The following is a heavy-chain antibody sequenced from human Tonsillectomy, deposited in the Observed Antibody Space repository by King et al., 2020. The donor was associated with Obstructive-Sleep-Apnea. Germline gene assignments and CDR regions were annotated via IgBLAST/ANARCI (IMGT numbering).Heavy chain of an antibody. D-gene: IGHD4-17*01. CDR2: ISAYSDNS. V-gene: IGHV1-18*01. CDR1: GYMFTHYG. CDR3: AREGGRMVTTEYYFDY. J-gene: IGHJ4*02. Sequence: VQLLQSGAEVKKPGASVKVSCKASGYMFTHYGISWVRQAPGQGLEWMGWISAYSDNSNFAHKFPGRVNMTTDPSTSTVYMELRSLTSDDTAMYYCAREGGRMVTTEYYFDYWGQGIPVTVSS.